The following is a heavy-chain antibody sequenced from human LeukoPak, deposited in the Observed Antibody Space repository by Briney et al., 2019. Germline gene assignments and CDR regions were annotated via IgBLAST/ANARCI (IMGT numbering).Heavy chain of an antibody. CDR1: GDSISSGGYY. J-gene: IGHJ5*02. D-gene: IGHD2-15*01. V-gene: IGHV4-61*08. CDR3: ARDRGFCSGGSCYRWFDP. CDR2: IYYSGST. Sequence: SETLSLTCTVSGDSISSGGYYWSWIHQHPGKGLEWIGYIYYSGSTYYNPSLKSRVTISVDTSKKQFSLKLSSVTAADTAVYYCARDRGFCSGGSCYRWFDPWGQGTLVTVSS.